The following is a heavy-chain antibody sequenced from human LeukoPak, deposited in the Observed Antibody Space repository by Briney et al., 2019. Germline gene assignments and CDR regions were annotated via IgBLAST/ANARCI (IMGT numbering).Heavy chain of an antibody. CDR3: ARDDDRPDNGLDY. CDR1: GFTFSSYA. D-gene: IGHD3-22*01. J-gene: IGHJ4*02. CDR2: ISYDGSNK. Sequence: PGGSLRLSCAASGFTFSSYAMHWVRQAPGKGLEWVAVISYDGSNKYYAGSVKGRFTISRDNSKNTLYLQMNSLRAEDTAVYYCARDDDRPDNGLDYWGQGTLVTVSS. V-gene: IGHV3-30-3*01.